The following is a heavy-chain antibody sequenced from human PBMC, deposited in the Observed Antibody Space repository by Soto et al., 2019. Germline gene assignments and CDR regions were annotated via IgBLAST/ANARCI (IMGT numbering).Heavy chain of an antibody. Sequence: PSETLSLTCTVSGGSVNSDNFYWSWIRQPPGRGLKWIGYIYYTGSTNYNPSLKSRVTISIDTSRNQFSLKLSSVTAADTAVYYCAREFSNSPEAFDSWGQGSLVTVSS. CDR3: AREFSNSPEAFDS. J-gene: IGHJ4*02. V-gene: IGHV4-61*01. CDR2: IYYTGST. D-gene: IGHD6-6*01. CDR1: GGSVNSDNFY.